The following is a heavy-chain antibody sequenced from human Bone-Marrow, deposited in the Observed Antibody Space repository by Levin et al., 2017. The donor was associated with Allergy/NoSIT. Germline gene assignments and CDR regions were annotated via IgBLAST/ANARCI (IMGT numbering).Heavy chain of an antibody. Sequence: SGGSLRLSCAASGFKFSTYWMSWVRQAPGKGLEWVANIKQDGSEKYYVDSVKGRFTISRDNAKNSLYLQMNSLRAEDTAVYYCASTVAGMFDFWGQGALVTVSS. V-gene: IGHV3-7*01. CDR2: IKQDGSEK. CDR3: ASTVAGMFDF. J-gene: IGHJ4*02. D-gene: IGHD6-19*01. CDR1: GFKFSTYW.